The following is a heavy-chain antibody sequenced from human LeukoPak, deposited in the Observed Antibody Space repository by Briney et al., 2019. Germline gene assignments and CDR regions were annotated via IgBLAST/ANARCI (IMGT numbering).Heavy chain of an antibody. CDR3: ARERDSSGWFDY. D-gene: IGHD6-19*01. V-gene: IGHV4-59*01. Sequence: ASETLSLTCTVSGGSISGFYWGWIRQPPRKGLEWIGFIYYSGSANYNPSLKSRVTMSVDTSKNQFSLKLSSVTAAYTAFYYCARERDSSGWFDYWGQGTLVTVSS. CDR1: GGSISGFY. CDR2: IYYSGSA. J-gene: IGHJ4*02.